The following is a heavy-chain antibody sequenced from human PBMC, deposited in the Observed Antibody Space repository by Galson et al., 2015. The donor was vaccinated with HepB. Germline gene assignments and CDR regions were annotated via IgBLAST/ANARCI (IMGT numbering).Heavy chain of an antibody. CDR2: ISSTSNTI. CDR3: ARGHSSGWHPAGY. V-gene: IGHV3-48*02. J-gene: IGHJ4*02. Sequence: SLRLSCAASGFSFSSYNMNWVRQAPGKGLEWVSYISSTSNTIYYADSVKGRFTISRDNAKNSLYLQMNSLRDEDTAVYYCARGHSSGWHPAGYWGQGTLVTVSS. D-gene: IGHD6-19*01. CDR1: GFSFSSYN.